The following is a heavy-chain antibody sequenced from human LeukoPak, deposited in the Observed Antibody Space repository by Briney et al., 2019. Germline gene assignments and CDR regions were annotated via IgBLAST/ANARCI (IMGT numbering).Heavy chain of an antibody. J-gene: IGHJ3*02. Sequence: GGSLRLSCAASGFTFRSYELNWVRQAPGKGLEWVSYISDVGTTQHYADSVKGRFIISRDNAKNSLYLQMNGLTTEDTAVYYCARDRSKVTAYDDALDIWGQGTMVIVSS. CDR3: ARDRSKVTAYDDALDI. D-gene: IGHD2-21*02. CDR1: GFTFRSYE. CDR2: ISDVGTTQ. V-gene: IGHV3-48*03.